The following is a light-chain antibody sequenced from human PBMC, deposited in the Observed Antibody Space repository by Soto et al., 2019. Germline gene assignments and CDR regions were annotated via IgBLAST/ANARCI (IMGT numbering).Light chain of an antibody. J-gene: IGKJ1*01. CDR1: QSVSRSY. V-gene: IGKV3-20*01. CDR2: GAS. CDR3: HHYET. Sequence: EIVLTQSPGTLSLSPGDRATLSCRASQSVSRSYLGWYQQKPGQAPRLLMYGASIRAAGVPDRFSGSGSGTEFTLTISRLEREDFTVYYCHHYETFGQGTKVDIK.